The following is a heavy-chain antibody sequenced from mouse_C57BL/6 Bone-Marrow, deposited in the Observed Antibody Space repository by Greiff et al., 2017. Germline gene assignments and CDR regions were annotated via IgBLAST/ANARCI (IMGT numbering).Heavy chain of an antibody. D-gene: IGHD1-1*01. J-gene: IGHJ1*03. CDR2: ISDGGSYT. V-gene: IGHV5-4*01. CDR3: ARDRPSYYYGSSYWYFDV. Sequence: EVMLVESGGGLVKPGGSLKLSCAASGFTFSSYAMSWVRQTPEKRLEWVATISDGGSYTYYPDNVKGRFTISRDNANNNLYLQMSHLKSEDTAMYYCARDRPSYYYGSSYWYFDVWGTGTTVTVSS. CDR1: GFTFSSYA.